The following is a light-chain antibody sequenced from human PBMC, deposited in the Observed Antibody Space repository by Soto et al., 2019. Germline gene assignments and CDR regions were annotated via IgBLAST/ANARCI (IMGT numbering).Light chain of an antibody. Sequence: QSVLTQPASVSGSPGQSITISCAGTMRDVGAYNLVSWYQQHPGRAPQLIIYEVRNRPSGISFRFSGSKSGNTASLTISGRHDEDEADYYCSSYTSKSSLIFCGGTKLTVL. J-gene: IGLJ2*01. CDR1: MRDVGAYNL. V-gene: IGLV2-14*01. CDR3: SSYTSKSSLI. CDR2: EVR.